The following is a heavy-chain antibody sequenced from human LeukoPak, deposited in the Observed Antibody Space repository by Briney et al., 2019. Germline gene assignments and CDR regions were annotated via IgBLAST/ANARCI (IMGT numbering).Heavy chain of an antibody. CDR1: GFTFSRLA. J-gene: IGHJ4*02. V-gene: IGHV3-23*01. Sequence: GGSLRLSCAASGFTFSRLAMTWVRRAPGKGLEWVSTISASGPYYADAVRGRFTISRDNSRNTLSLQMDCLRAEDTAVYYCAKDHESDGYPCLDHWGLGTLVTVSS. D-gene: IGHD3-22*01. CDR3: AKDHESDGYPCLDH. CDR2: ISASGP.